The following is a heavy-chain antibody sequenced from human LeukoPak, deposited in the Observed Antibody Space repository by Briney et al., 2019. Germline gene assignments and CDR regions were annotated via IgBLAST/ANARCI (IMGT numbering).Heavy chain of an antibody. CDR1: GFTVSSYC. D-gene: IGHD4-17*01. V-gene: IGHV3-48*02. CDR3: ARDGTAVTGNYHYGMDV. J-gene: IGHJ6*02. CDR2: IGTSSTI. Sequence: PGGSLRLSCAASGFTVSSYCFNWVRQAPGKGLEWVSFIGTSSTIHYADSVKGRFTISRDNAKNSLYLQMNSLRDEDTALYYRARDGTAVTGNYHYGMDVWGQGTTVTVSS.